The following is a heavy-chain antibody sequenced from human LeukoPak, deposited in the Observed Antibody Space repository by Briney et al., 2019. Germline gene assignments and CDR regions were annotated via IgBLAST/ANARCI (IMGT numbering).Heavy chain of an antibody. CDR2: IYYSGST. J-gene: IGHJ4*02. CDR1: GGSISSDY. Sequence: SETLSLTCTVSGGSISSDYWSWIRQPPGKGLEWIGYIYYSGSTNYNPSLKSRVTISVDTSKNQFSLKLSSVTAADTAVYYCASSRDGYNFDYWGQGTLVTVSS. V-gene: IGHV4-59*01. CDR3: ASSRDGYNFDY. D-gene: IGHD5-24*01.